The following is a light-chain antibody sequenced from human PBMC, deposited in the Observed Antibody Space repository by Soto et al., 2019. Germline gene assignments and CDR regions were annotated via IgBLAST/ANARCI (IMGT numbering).Light chain of an antibody. CDR2: GNR. CDR1: RSNIGSNYD. Sequence: QSVLTQPPSVSGAPGQRVTISCTGSRSNIGSNYDVHWYQQLPGTAPKLLIYGNRIRPSGVPDRFSGSKAGTSASLAITGLQAEDEADYYCQSYDSSLSGVIFGGGTKLTVL. CDR3: QSYDSSLSGVI. V-gene: IGLV1-40*01. J-gene: IGLJ2*01.